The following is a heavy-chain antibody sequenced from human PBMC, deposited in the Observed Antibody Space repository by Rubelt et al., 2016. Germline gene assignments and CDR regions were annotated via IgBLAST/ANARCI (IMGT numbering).Heavy chain of an antibody. CDR1: GGSVSSGSYY. CDR2: IYYSGST. CDR3: ARHFRYCSSTSCYTPYFQH. J-gene: IGHJ1*01. D-gene: IGHD2-2*02. V-gene: IGHV4-61*01. Sequence: QLQLQESGPGLVKPSETLSLTCTVSGGSVSSGSYYWSWIRQPPGKGLEWIGYIYYSGSTNYNPSLKGRVTISVDTSKNQFALKLSSVTAADTAVYYCARHFRYCSSTSCYTPYFQHWGQGTLVTVSS.